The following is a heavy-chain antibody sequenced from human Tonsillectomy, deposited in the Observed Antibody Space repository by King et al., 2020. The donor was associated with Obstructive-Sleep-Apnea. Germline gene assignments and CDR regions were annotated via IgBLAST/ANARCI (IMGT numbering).Heavy chain of an antibody. CDR2: IFHSGST. Sequence: MQLQESGPGLVKPSETLSLTCTVSGYSISSDYYWGWIRQPPGKGLEWIGSIFHSGSTYYNPSLKSRVTISVDTSKNQFSLKLSSVTAADTAVYYCAIPGFDILTGYDTDAFDFWGQGTMVTISS. CDR1: GYSISSDYY. V-gene: IGHV4-38-2*02. CDR3: AIPGFDILTGYDTDAFDF. D-gene: IGHD3-9*01. J-gene: IGHJ3*01.